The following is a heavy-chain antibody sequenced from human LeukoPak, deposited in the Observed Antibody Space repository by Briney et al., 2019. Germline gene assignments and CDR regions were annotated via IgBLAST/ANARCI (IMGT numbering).Heavy chain of an antibody. Sequence: SETLSLTCTVSGGSISSSRYYWAWIRQPPGKGLEWIGSVFYTGTTDYNPSLNSRVTISVDTSKNQFSLNLGSVTAADSAFYYCAKYGSGTYWGQGTLVTVSS. V-gene: IGHV4-39*01. J-gene: IGHJ4*02. D-gene: IGHD3-10*01. CDR2: VFYTGTT. CDR3: AKYGSGTY. CDR1: GGSISSSRYY.